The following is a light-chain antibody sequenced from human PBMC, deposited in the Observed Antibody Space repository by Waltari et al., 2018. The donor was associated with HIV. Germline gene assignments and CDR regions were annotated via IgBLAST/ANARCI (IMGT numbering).Light chain of an antibody. V-gene: IGLV2-8*01. CDR3: ASHAGSKDV. CDR1: SSDLGAYNY. CDR2: DVT. J-gene: IGLJ2*01. Sequence: QSALTPPPSPSGSPGPSVTISCPGTSSDLGAYNYVSWFQQHPGKAPKLMIYDVTKRPSGVPDRFSGSKSGNTASLTVSGLQAEDEADYYCASHAGSKDVFGGGTRLTVL.